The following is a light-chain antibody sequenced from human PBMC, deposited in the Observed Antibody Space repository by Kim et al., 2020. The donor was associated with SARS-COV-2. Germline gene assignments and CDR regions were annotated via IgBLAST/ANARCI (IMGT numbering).Light chain of an antibody. Sequence: SSELTQPPSVSVSPGQTASITCSGDKLGDKYACWYQQKPGQSPVLVLYQDSKRPSGIPERFSGSNSGNTATLTISGTQAMDEADYYCQAWDSSTAVFGTGTKVTVL. J-gene: IGLJ1*01. CDR3: QAWDSSTAV. V-gene: IGLV3-1*01. CDR2: QDS. CDR1: KLGDKY.